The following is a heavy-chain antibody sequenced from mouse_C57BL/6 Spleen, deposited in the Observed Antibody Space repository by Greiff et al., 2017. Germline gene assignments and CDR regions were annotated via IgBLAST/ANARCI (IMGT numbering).Heavy chain of an antibody. D-gene: IGHD2-1*01. CDR1: GYTFTDYY. CDR2: IYPGSGNT. CDR3: ARTGGNYYFDY. Sequence: QVQLQQSGAELVRPGASVKLSCKASGYTFTDYYINWVKQRPGQGLEWIARIYPGSGNTYYNEKFKGKATLTAEKSSSTAYMQLSSLTSADSAVYFCARTGGNYYFDYWGQGTTLTVSS. J-gene: IGHJ2*01. V-gene: IGHV1-76*01.